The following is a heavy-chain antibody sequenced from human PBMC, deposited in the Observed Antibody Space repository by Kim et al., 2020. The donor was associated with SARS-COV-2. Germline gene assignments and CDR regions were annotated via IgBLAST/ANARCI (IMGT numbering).Heavy chain of an antibody. CDR1: GFTFSSYG. CDR2: IWYDGSNK. V-gene: IGHV3-33*06. Sequence: GGSLRLSCAASGFTFSSYGMHWVRQAPGKGLEWVAVIWYDGSNKYYADSVKGRFTISRDNSKNTLYLQMNSLRAEDTAVYYCAKDPNYGSGSYLPFWGQGTLVTVSS. CDR3: AKDPNYGSGSYLPF. J-gene: IGHJ4*02. D-gene: IGHD3-10*01.